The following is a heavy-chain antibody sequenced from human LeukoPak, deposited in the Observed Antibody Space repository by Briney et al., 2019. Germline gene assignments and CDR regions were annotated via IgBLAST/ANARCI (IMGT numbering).Heavy chain of an antibody. CDR1: GYTFTSYY. J-gene: IGHJ4*02. V-gene: IGHV1-46*01. CDR3: ASNPPRTGDFNS. Sequence: ASVKVSCKASGYTFTSYYMHWVRQAPGQGLEWMGIINPSGGSTSYAQKFQGRVTMTRDTSTSTVYMELSSLRSEDTAVYYCASNPPRTGDFNSWGQGALVTVSS. D-gene: IGHD7-27*01. CDR2: INPSGGST.